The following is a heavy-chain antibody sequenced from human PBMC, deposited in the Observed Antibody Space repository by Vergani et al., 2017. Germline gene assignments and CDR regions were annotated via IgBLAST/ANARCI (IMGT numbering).Heavy chain of an antibody. CDR3: ASRRITMVRGARDAFDI. J-gene: IGHJ3*02. CDR1: GGSVSSGSYY. CDR2: IYYSGST. Sequence: QVQLQESGPGLVKPSETLSLTCTVSGGSVSSGSYYWSWIRQPAGKGLEWIGYIYYSGSTNYNPSLKSRVTISVDTSKNQSSLKLGSVTAADTAVYYCASRRITMVRGARDAFDIGGQGTMVTVSS. V-gene: IGHV4-61*10. D-gene: IGHD3-10*01.